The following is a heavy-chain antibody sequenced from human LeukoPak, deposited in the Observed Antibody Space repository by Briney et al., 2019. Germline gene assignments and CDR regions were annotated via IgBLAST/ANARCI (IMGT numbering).Heavy chain of an antibody. D-gene: IGHD2-15*01. V-gene: IGHV3-48*03. CDR3: ARPIIPLVVAATQELDY. J-gene: IGHJ4*02. CDR1: GFTFSSYE. Sequence: HSGGSLRLSCAASGFTFSSYEMNWVRQAPGKGLEWVSYISSSGSTIYYADSVKGRFTISRDNAKNSLYLQMNSLRAEDTAVYYCARPIIPLVVAATQELDYWGQGTLVTVSS. CDR2: ISSSGSTI.